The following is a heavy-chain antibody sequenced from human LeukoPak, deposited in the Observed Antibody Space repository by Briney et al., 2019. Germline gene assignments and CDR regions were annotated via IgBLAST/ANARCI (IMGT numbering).Heavy chain of an antibody. J-gene: IGHJ4*02. CDR3: ASIAAAGQIFDY. V-gene: IGHV4-59*01. CDR1: GGSISSYY. CDR2: IYYSGST. Sequence: SETLSLTCTVSGGSISSYYWSWIRQPPGKGLEWIGYIYYSGSTNYNPSLKSRVTISVDTSKNQFSLKLSPVTAADTAVYYCASIAAAGQIFDYWGQGTLVSVSS. D-gene: IGHD6-13*01.